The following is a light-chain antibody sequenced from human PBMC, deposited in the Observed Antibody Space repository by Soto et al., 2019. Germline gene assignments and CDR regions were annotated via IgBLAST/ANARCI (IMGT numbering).Light chain of an antibody. Sequence: EVVLTQSPATMSLYPGEGATLSCRASQSVSTYLAWYQQKPGQAPRLLIFEASKRATGIPDRISGSGSGTDFTLTISSLEPEDFAVYYCQQRRYSLTFGGGTKVEIK. J-gene: IGKJ4*01. CDR3: QQRRYSLT. V-gene: IGKV3-11*01. CDR1: QSVSTY. CDR2: EAS.